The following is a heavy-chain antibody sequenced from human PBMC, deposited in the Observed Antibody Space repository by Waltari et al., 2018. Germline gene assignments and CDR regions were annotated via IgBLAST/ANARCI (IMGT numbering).Heavy chain of an antibody. Sequence: EVEMVESGGASVKPGESLRLSCVASGFTFPPAWLTWVRQVPGGGRVWIGRVRNKDRCEATDLGAPVKGRFSISRDDSRNTVSLPMNNLKAEDTGIYYCTTLDAPWGGWGQGTLVTVSS. J-gene: IGHJ4*02. CDR2: VRNKDRCEAT. D-gene: IGHD7-27*01. CDR3: TTLDAPWGG. V-gene: IGHV3-15*02. CDR1: GFTFPPAW.